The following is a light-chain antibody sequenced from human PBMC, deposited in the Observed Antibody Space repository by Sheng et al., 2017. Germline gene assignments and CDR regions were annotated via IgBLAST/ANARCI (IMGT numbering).Light chain of an antibody. V-gene: IGKV3-15*01. J-gene: IGKJ4*01. Sequence: EIVMTQSPGTLSVSPGERATLSCRASQSVSTKIAWYQHKPGQAPRLLIYAASTRATGIPARFSGSGSGTEFTLTISSLQSEDFAVYYCQHYDEWPLPFGGGTKVEIK. CDR1: QSVSTK. CDR2: AAS. CDR3: QHYDEWPLP.